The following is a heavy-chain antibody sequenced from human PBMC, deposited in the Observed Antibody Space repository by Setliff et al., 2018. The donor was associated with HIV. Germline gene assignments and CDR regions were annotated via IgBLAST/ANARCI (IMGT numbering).Heavy chain of an antibody. CDR3: ARGARLLTGYADRWDYYYMRI. V-gene: IGHV4-34*01. Sequence: PSETLSLTCAVSGGSFSVYYWRWIRQPPGNGLEWIGEINHSGRTNYNPSLKSRITISVDTSKDQFSLKLSSVTAADTAVYYCARGARLLTGYADRWDYYYMRIWGKGTTVTVSS. D-gene: IGHD2-8*01. CDR2: INHSGRT. CDR1: GGSFSVYY. J-gene: IGHJ6*03.